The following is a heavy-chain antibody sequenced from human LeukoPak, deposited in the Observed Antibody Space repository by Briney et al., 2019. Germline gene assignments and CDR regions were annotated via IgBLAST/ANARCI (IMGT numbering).Heavy chain of an antibody. CDR2: IYYSGST. V-gene: IGHV4-30-4*01. CDR1: GGSISSGDYY. CDR3: ARAMIVPIWFDY. Sequence: SSETLSLTCTVSGGSISSGDYYWSWIRQPPGKGLEWTGYIYYSGSTYYNPSLKSRVTISVDTSKNQFSLKLSSVTAADTAVYYCARAMIVPIWFDYWGQGTLVTVSS. J-gene: IGHJ4*02. D-gene: IGHD3-22*01.